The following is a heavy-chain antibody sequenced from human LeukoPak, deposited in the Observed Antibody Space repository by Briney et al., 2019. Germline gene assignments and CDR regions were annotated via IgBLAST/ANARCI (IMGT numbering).Heavy chain of an antibody. CDR3: ARERYCSGGSCYPVSDY. CDR1: GYTFTSYY. D-gene: IGHD2-15*01. J-gene: IGHJ4*02. CDR2: INPSGGST. Sequence: ASVTVSCKASGYTFTSYYMHWVRQAPGQGLEWMGIINPSGGSTSYAQKFQGRVTMTRDTSTSTVYMELSSLRSEDTAVYYCARERYCSGGSCYPVSDYWGQGTLVTVSS. V-gene: IGHV1-46*01.